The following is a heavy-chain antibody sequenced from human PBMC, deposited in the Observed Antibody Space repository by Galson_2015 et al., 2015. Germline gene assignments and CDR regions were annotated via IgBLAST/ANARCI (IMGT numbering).Heavy chain of an antibody. Sequence: SETLSLTCTVSGGSISSSAYYWGWIRQPPGKGLEFIGSIYYSENTYYNPSLESRVTISVDTSKNQFSLKLSSVTASDTALYYCARITYYGMDVWGQGTTVTVSS. D-gene: IGHD3-10*01. CDR1: GGSISSSAYY. V-gene: IGHV4-39*01. CDR3: ARITYYGMDV. J-gene: IGHJ6*02. CDR2: IYYSENT.